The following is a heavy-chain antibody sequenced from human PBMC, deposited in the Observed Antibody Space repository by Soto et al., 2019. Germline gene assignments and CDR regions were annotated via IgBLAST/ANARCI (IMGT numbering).Heavy chain of an antibody. CDR2: ISSSGGST. CDR1: GFTFSSNA. Sequence: QSGGSLRLSCAASGFTFSSNAMSWVRQAPGKGLEWDSGISSSGGSTYYADSVKGRFTISRDNSKNMLYLQMNNLRAEDTAVYYCAKAQGGSYFDYWGQGTLVTVSS. J-gene: IGHJ4*02. CDR3: AKAQGGSYFDY. D-gene: IGHD2-15*01. V-gene: IGHV3-23*01.